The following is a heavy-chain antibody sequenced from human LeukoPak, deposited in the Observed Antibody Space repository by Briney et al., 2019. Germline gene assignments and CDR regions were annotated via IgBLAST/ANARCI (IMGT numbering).Heavy chain of an antibody. V-gene: IGHV4-38-2*02. Sequence: SETLSLTCTVSGYSISSGYYWGWIRQPPGKGLEWIGSIYHSGSTYYNPSLKSRVTISVDTSKNQFSLKLSSVTAADTAVYYCARRVSSSWYYFDYWGQGTLVTVSS. CDR1: GYSISSGYY. J-gene: IGHJ4*02. CDR3: ARRVSSSWYYFDY. D-gene: IGHD6-13*01. CDR2: IYHSGST.